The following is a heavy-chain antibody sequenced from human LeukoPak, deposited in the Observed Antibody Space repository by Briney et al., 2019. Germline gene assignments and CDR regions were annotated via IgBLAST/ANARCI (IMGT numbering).Heavy chain of an antibody. CDR1: GFTFSSYA. CDR3: ARSSYSSSSSV. CDR2: ISSSGGSP. V-gene: IGHV3-23*01. J-gene: IGHJ3*01. D-gene: IGHD6-6*01. Sequence: GGSLRLSCAASGFTFSSYAMSWVRQAPGKGLEWVSSISSSGGSPYYADSVKGRFTISRDNSKNTLYLQMNSLRAEDTAVYYCARSSYSSSSSVWGQGTMVTVSS.